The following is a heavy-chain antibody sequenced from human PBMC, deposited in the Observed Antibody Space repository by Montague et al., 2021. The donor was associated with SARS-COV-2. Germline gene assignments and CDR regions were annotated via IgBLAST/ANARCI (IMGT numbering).Heavy chain of an antibody. D-gene: IGHD3-10*01. J-gene: IGHJ4*02. CDR1: GGSISSSCYY. V-gene: IGHV4-39*07. CDR3: ARGARQGYGCRLVSFDS. CDR2: IYYSGST. Sequence: SETLSLTCTVSGGSISSSCYYWGWIRQAPGKGLEWIGSIYYSGSTYYNPSLKSPVTISVDTTKNQFSLKLSSVTAADTAVYYCARGARQGYGCRLVSFDSWGQGTMVTVSS.